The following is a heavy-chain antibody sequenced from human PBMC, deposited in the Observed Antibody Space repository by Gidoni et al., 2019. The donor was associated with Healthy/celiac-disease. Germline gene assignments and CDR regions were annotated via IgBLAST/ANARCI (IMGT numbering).Heavy chain of an antibody. Sequence: EVQLLESGGGLVQPGGSLRLSCSASGFTFRRYSTSLVRQPPGKGLEWVSAISGRGGSKYYADSVKGRFTISRDKSKNTLYLQMNSLRAEDTAVYYCAKLNSYYDFWSGYYTGPNWFDPWGQGTLVTVSS. V-gene: IGHV3-23*01. D-gene: IGHD3-3*01. CDR3: AKLNSYYDFWSGYYTGPNWFDP. CDR1: GFTFRRYS. CDR2: ISGRGGSK. J-gene: IGHJ5*02.